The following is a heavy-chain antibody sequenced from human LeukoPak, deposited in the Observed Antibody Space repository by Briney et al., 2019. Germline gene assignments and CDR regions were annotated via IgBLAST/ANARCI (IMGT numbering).Heavy chain of an antibody. D-gene: IGHD3-10*01. Sequence: GGSLRLSCAVSGFTFGRFAMSWVRQAPGKGLEWVSIISNSGTITSYADSVKGRFTISRDNSKSTVYLQMNSLRAEDTALYYCTTESFHYWGQGSLVAVSS. CDR2: ISNSGTIT. J-gene: IGHJ4*02. V-gene: IGHV3-23*01. CDR3: TTESFHY. CDR1: GFTFGRFA.